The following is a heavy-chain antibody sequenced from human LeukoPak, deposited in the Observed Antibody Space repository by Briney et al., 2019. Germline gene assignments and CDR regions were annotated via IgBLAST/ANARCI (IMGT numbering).Heavy chain of an antibody. J-gene: IGHJ5*02. CDR2: ISDYNGKT. D-gene: IGHD2-15*01. CDR3: ARAGAVVDNWFDP. CDR1: GYTFITYG. V-gene: IGHV1-18*01. Sequence: ASVKVSCKASGYTFITYGITWVRQAPGQGREWMGWISDYNGKTKYAQKLQDRVTMTTDTSTTTAYMELRRLTSDDTAVYYFARAGAVVDNWFDPWGQGTLVTVSS.